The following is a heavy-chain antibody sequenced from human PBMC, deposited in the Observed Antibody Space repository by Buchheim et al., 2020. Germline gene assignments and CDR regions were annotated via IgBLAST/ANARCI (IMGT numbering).Heavy chain of an antibody. CDR2: IYYTGIT. CDR1: DDSISSSSYY. Sequence: QLQLQESGPGLVKSSETLSLTCTVSDDSISSSSYYWGWIRQPPGKGLEWIGSIYYTGITYYSPSLKSRVTMSVDTSKKQFLLKLSSVTAADTAVYYCARSRGLGTAARPGGSFDYWGQGTL. V-gene: IGHV4-39*01. J-gene: IGHJ4*02. CDR3: ARSRGLGTAARPGGSFDY. D-gene: IGHD6-6*01.